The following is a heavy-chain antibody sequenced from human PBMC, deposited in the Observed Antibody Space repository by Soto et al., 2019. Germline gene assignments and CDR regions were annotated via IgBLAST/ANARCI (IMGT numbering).Heavy chain of an antibody. CDR2: ISGSGGST. V-gene: IGHV3-23*01. Sequence: EVQLLESGGGLVQPGGSLRLSCAASGFTFSSYAMSWVRQAPGKGLEWVSAISGSGGSTYYADSVKGRFTISRDNSKNTLYLQMNSLRAEDTALYYCATVRHCTSAACPAAEWGQGTLITVSS. CDR3: ATVRHCTSAACPAAE. D-gene: IGHD2-8*02. J-gene: IGHJ4*02. CDR1: GFTFSSYA.